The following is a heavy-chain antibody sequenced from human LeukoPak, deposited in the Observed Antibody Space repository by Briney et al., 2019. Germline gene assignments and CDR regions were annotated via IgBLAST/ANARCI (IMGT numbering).Heavy chain of an antibody. CDR3: ASAIQGGYHYDSSGYSPPRY. Sequence: SETLSLTCTVPGGSVSSGSYYWSWIRQPPGKGLEWIGYIYYSGSTNYNPSLKSRVTISVDTSKNQFSLKLSSVTAADTAVYYCASAIQGGYHYDSSGYSPPRYWGQGTLVTVSS. CDR2: IYYSGST. J-gene: IGHJ4*02. CDR1: GGSVSSGSYY. D-gene: IGHD3-22*01. V-gene: IGHV4-61*01.